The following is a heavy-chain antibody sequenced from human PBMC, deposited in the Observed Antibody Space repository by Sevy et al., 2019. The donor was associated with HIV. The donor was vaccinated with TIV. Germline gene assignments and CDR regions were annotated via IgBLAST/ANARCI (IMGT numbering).Heavy chain of an antibody. V-gene: IGHV1-69*13. CDR2: IIPIFGTA. Sequence: ASVKVSCKASGGTFSSYAISWVRQAPGQGLEWMGGIIPIFGTANYAQKFQGRVTITADESTSTAYMELSSLRSEDTAMYYCARKSPGTTHFDYWGQGTLVTVSS. CDR1: GGTFSSYA. CDR3: ARKSPGTTHFDY. D-gene: IGHD1-1*01. J-gene: IGHJ4*02.